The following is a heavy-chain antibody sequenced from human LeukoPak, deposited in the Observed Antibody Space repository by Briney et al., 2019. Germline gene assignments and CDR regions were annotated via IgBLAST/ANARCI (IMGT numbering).Heavy chain of an antibody. J-gene: IGHJ3*02. CDR2: ISSSLTYI. Sequence: GGSLRLSCAASGFTFSSYSMNWVRQAPGKGLEWVSSISSSLTYIYYADSVKGRFTISRDNAKNSLYLQMSSLRAEDTAVYYCARSGRGGAFDIWGQGTMVTVSS. CDR3: ARSGRGGAFDI. V-gene: IGHV3-21*01. CDR1: GFTFSSYS. D-gene: IGHD1-26*01.